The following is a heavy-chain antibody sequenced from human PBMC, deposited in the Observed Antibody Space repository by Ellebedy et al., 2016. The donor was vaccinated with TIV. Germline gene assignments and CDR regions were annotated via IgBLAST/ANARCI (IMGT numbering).Heavy chain of an antibody. V-gene: IGHV3-7*01. J-gene: IGHJ4*02. CDR1: GFTFGSYW. Sequence: GESLKISCAASGFTFGSYWMSWVCQAPGKGLEWVATIKQDGSEKNYVDSVKGRLAISRDNARSSLYLQMNSLSAEDTAVYYCGRGQTTFEYWGQGTLVTVSS. CDR2: IKQDGSEK. D-gene: IGHD4-11*01. CDR3: GRGQTTFEY.